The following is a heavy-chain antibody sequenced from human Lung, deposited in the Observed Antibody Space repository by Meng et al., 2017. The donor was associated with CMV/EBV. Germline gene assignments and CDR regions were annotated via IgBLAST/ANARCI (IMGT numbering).Heavy chain of an antibody. Sequence: DYYWSWIRQTPGKGLEWIGYIYYGGSTYYNPSLKSRVTISIDTSENQFSLKLSSVTAADTAVYYCGRDSRVHDSSGYRHIRSSGPDSWGQGTLVTVSS. V-gene: IGHV4-30-4*01. D-gene: IGHD3-22*01. CDR2: IYYGGST. CDR3: GRDSRVHDSSGYRHIRSSGPDS. CDR1: DYY. J-gene: IGHJ5*01.